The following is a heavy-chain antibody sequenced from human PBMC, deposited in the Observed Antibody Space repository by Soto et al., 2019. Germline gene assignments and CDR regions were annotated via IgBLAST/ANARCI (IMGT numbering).Heavy chain of an antibody. J-gene: IGHJ5*02. Sequence: SETLSLTCSVSGVSMRNSYWTWIRQSAGKGLEWIGRISTSGNTNYNPSLNSRLTMSVDTSKNQVSLKLTSVTAADTAVYYCARGGGVPALGDPWGQGTLVTVSS. V-gene: IGHV4-4*07. D-gene: IGHD3-16*01. CDR2: ISTSGNT. CDR1: GVSMRNSY. CDR3: ARGGGVPALGDP.